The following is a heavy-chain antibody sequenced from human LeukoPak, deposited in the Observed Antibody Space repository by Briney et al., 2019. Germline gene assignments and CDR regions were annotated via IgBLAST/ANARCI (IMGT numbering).Heavy chain of an antibody. V-gene: IGHV4-34*01. CDR2: INHSGST. CDR1: GGSFSGYY. D-gene: IGHD6-13*01. Sequence: SPSETLSLTCAVYGGSFSGYYWSWIRQPPGKGLEWIGEINHSGSTNYNPSLKSRVTISVDTSKNQFSLKLSSVTAADTAVYYCARGHSRAPYYYYYYGMDVWGQGTTVTVSS. CDR3: ARGHSRAPYYYYYYGMDV. J-gene: IGHJ6*02.